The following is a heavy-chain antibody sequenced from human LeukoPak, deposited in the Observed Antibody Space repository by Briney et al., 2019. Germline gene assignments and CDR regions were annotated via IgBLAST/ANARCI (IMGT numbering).Heavy chain of an antibody. CDR1: GYTFANFS. V-gene: IGHV1-18*01. D-gene: IGHD2-2*02. J-gene: IGHJ4*02. Sequence: ASVKVSCKASGYTFANFSITWVRQGPGQGLEWMGWISVYNGNTNYAQNLQGRVTLTTDTSTSTAYMELGSLRSDDTALYYCARTCSSSSCYMVHWGQGTLVTVSS. CDR3: ARTCSSSSCYMVH. CDR2: ISVYNGNT.